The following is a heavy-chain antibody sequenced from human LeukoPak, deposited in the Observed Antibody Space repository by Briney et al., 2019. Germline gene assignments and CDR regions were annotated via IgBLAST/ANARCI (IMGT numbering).Heavy chain of an antibody. V-gene: IGHV1-2*06. D-gene: IGHD3-22*01. J-gene: IGHJ4*02. Sequence: ASVKVSCKASGYTFTGYYMHWVRQAPGQGLEWMGRINPNSGGTNYAQKFQGRVTMTRDTSISTAYMELSRLRSDDTAVYYCARDLDYYDSSGLDYWGPGTLVTVSS. CDR2: INPNSGGT. CDR3: ARDLDYYDSSGLDY. CDR1: GYTFTGYY.